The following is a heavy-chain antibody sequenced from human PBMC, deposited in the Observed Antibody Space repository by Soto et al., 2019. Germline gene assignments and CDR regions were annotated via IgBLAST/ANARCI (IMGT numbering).Heavy chain of an antibody. CDR1: GYTFTSYY. V-gene: IGHV1-3*04. J-gene: IGHJ4*02. CDR2: INTGNGNT. D-gene: IGHD6-13*01. Sequence: ASVKVSCKASGYTFTSYYIHWVRQAPGQRLEWMGWINTGNGNTKYSQKFQGRVTITRDTSASTAYMELSSLRSEDTAVYYCARDRYTLDSSTWYFDYWGQGTLVTVSS. CDR3: ARDRYTLDSSTWYFDY.